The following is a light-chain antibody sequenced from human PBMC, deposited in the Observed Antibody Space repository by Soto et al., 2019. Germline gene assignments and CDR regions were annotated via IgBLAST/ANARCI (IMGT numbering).Light chain of an antibody. J-gene: IGLJ1*01. Sequence: LTQPASLSGSPGQSITISCTGTSSDIGGSKYVSWYQQHPGKAPKLMIYEVTYRPSGVSARFSGSKSGNTASLTVSGLQAEDEADYYCSSYTSSGTLYVFGTGTKVTVL. CDR3: SSYTSSGTLYV. CDR2: EVT. V-gene: IGLV2-14*01. CDR1: SSDIGGSKY.